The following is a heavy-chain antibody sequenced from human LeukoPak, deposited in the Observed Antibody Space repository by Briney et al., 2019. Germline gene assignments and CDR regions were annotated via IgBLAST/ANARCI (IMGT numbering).Heavy chain of an antibody. J-gene: IGHJ4*02. CDR1: GASINSYY. V-gene: IGHV4-59*01. CDR3: ARRPTRYYFDY. Sequence: SETLSLTCTVSGASINSYYWSWIRQPPGKGLEWIGYIYSSGSTNHNPSLKSRVTISVDTSKNQFSLKLTSMTAADTAVYHCARRPTRYYFDYWGQGTLVTVSS. CDR2: IYSSGST.